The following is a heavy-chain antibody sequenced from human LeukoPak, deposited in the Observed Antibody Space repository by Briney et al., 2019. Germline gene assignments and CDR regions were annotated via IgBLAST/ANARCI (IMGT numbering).Heavy chain of an antibody. D-gene: IGHD1-26*01. Sequence: SSGTLSLTCAVSGGSISSSNWWSWVRPPPGKGLEGIGEIYHSGSTNYNPSLKSRVTISVDKSKNQFSLKLSSVTAADTAVYYCARAPGSTGAFDIWGQGTMVTVSS. CDR3: ARAPGSTGAFDI. V-gene: IGHV4-4*02. CDR2: IYHSGST. CDR1: GGSISSSNW. J-gene: IGHJ3*02.